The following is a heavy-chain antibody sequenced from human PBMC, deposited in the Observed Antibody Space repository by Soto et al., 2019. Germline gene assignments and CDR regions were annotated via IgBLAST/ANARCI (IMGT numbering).Heavy chain of an antibody. V-gene: IGHV4-59*01. CDR2: IYYSGRT. J-gene: IGHJ5*02. CDR1: GGSIRDYF. CDR3: AREPVCTATECYAFDA. D-gene: IGHD2-2*01. Sequence: PSETLSLTCTVSGGSIRDYFWTWIRQPPGKGLEWIGYIYYSGRTNYNPSLKSRVSISVDTSKNHFSLQLRSVTAADTAVYYCAREPVCTATECYAFDAWGQGRLVTVSS.